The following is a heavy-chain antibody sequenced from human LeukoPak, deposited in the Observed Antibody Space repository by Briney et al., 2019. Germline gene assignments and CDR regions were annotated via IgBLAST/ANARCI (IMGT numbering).Heavy chain of an antibody. V-gene: IGHV4-59*01. J-gene: IGHJ3*01. CDR3: ASGPKVAAANAFDV. CDR2: IYYSGST. Sequence: PSETLSLTCTVSGGSISSDYWSWIRQPPGKRLEWIGYIYYSGSTNYNPSLKSRVTISIDTSKNQFSLRLISVTAADTAVYYCASGPKVAAANAFDVWGQGTMVTVSS. CDR1: GGSISSDY. D-gene: IGHD6-13*01.